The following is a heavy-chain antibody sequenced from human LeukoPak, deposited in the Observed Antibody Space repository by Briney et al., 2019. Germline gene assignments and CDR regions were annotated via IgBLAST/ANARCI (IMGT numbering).Heavy chain of an antibody. V-gene: IGHV1-2*02. J-gene: IGHJ3*01. CDR1: GYTFTGYY. CDR3: ASPFDFNV. Sequence: ASVKVSCKASGYTFTGYYMHWVRQAPGQGLEWMGWINPNSGGTSYAENIQGRVTMTSDTSINTAYMELSRLRSDDTAVYYCASPFDFNVWGQGTMVTVSS. D-gene: IGHD3-9*01. CDR2: INPNSGGT.